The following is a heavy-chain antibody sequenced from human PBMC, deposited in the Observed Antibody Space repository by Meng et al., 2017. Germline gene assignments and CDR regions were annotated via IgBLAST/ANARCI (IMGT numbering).Heavy chain of an antibody. Sequence: EVAVVEPGGGLVKLGGSLTLSCAASGFTFRRYSMNWVRQAPGKGLEWVSSISSSSSYIYYADSVKGRFTISRDNAKNSLYLQMNSLRAEDTAVYYCARDPPSEWELLPPGDYWGQGTLVTVSS. CDR2: ISSSSSYI. J-gene: IGHJ4*02. CDR3: ARDPPSEWELLPPGDY. V-gene: IGHV3-21*01. D-gene: IGHD1-26*01. CDR1: GFTFRRYS.